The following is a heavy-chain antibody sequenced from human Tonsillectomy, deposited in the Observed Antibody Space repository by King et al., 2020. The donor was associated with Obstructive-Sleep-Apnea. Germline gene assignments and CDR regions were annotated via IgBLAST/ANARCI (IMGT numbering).Heavy chain of an antibody. CDR3: ARRLVGATDY. V-gene: IGHV4-39*07. CDR1: GGSISSSVYY. D-gene: IGHD1-26*01. J-gene: IGHJ4*02. Sequence: QLQESGPGLVKPSETLSLNCTVSGGSISSSVYYWGWIRQPPGKGLEWIGNIYYTGSTYYNPSLKSRVTISVDTSKNQFSLNLSSMTAADTAVYYCARRLVGATDYWGQGTLVTVSS. CDR2: IYYTGST.